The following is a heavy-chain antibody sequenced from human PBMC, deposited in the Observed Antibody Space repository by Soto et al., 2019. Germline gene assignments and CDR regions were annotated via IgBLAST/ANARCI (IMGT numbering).Heavy chain of an antibody. D-gene: IGHD2-15*01. CDR3: ARMVVVVAATPEAFDI. J-gene: IGHJ3*02. CDR1: GYTFTSYG. Sequence: QVQLVQSGAEVKKPGASVKVSCKASGYTFTSYGISWVRQAPGQGLEWMGWISAYNGNTNYAQKLQGRVTMTTDTSTSTAYRELRSLRSDDTAVYYCARMVVVVAATPEAFDIWGQGTMVTVSS. V-gene: IGHV1-18*01. CDR2: ISAYNGNT.